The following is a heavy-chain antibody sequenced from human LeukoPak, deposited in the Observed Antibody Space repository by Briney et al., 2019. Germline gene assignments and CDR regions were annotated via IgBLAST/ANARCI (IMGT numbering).Heavy chain of an antibody. Sequence: SGGSLRLSCAASGFAFSDYGMNWVRQAPGKGLEWVSYISSSSSTIYYADSVRGRFTISRDNGRNSLYLQMNSLRAEDTALYYCASVRGFSYAWYFDLWGRGTLVTVSS. CDR1: GFAFSDYG. CDR3: ASVRGFSYAWYFDL. V-gene: IGHV3-48*01. D-gene: IGHD5-18*01. CDR2: ISSSSSTI. J-gene: IGHJ2*01.